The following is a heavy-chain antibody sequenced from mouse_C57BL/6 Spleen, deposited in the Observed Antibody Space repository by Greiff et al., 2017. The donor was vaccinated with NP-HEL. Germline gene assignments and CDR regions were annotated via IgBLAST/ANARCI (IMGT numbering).Heavy chain of an antibody. CDR1: GFTFSDAW. CDR3: TRSLLYYDYGYWYFDV. Sequence: EVQLQQSGGGLVQPGGSMKLSCAASGFTFSDAWMDWVRQSPEKGLEWVAEIRNKANNHATYYAESVKGRFTISRDDSKSSVYLQMNSLRAEDTGIYYCTRSLLYYDYGYWYFDVWGTGTTVTVSS. CDR2: IRNKANNHAT. D-gene: IGHD2-4*01. J-gene: IGHJ1*03. V-gene: IGHV6-6*01.